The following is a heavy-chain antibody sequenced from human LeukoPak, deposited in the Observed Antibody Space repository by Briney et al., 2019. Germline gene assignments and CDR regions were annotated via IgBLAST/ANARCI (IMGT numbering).Heavy chain of an antibody. Sequence: GGSLRLSCVASGLTASSNYMSWVRQAPGKGLEWVSVVYAGGAIFYAESVKGRFTISRDNSKNTLYLQMNSLRAEDTAVYYCAKGAQLAPFDYWGQGTLVTVSS. J-gene: IGHJ4*02. V-gene: IGHV3-66*01. CDR2: VYAGGAI. CDR1: GLTASSNY. CDR3: AKGAQLAPFDY. D-gene: IGHD6-13*01.